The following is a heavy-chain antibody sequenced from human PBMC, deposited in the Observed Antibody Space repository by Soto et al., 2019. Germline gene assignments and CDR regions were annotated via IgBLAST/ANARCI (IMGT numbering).Heavy chain of an antibody. V-gene: IGHV3-30*18. CDR3: AKDPNSYGLAYYFDY. J-gene: IGHJ4*02. CDR1: GFTFSSYG. Sequence: GGSLRLSCAASGFTFSSYGMHWDRQAPGKGLEWVAVISYDGSNKYYADSVKGRFTISRDNSKNTLYLQMNSLRAEDTAVYYCAKDPNSYGLAYYFDYWGQGTLVTVSS. CDR2: ISYDGSNK. D-gene: IGHD5-18*01.